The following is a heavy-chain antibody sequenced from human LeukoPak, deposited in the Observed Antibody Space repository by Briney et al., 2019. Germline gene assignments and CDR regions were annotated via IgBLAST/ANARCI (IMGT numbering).Heavy chain of an antibody. CDR2: ISGSGGST. Sequence: GGSLRLSCAASGFTFSSYGMSWVRQAPGKGLEWVSAISGSGGSTYYADSVKGRFTISRDNSKNSLYLQMNSLRTEDTALYYCAKDRGSYLRAGGFFDYWGQGTLVTVSS. J-gene: IGHJ4*02. V-gene: IGHV3-23*01. CDR3: AKDRGSYLRAGGFFDY. D-gene: IGHD1-26*01. CDR1: GFTFSSYG.